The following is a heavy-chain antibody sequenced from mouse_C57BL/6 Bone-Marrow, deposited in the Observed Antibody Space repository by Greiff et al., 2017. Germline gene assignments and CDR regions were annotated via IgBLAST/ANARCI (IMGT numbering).Heavy chain of an antibody. V-gene: IGHV3-1*01. J-gene: IGHJ1*03. CDR1: GYSITSGYD. CDR2: ISYSGST. CDR3: ARDGYWYFDV. Sequence: VQLKQSGPGMVKPSQSLSLTCTVTGYSITSGYDWHWIRHFPGNKLEWMGYISYSGSTNYNPSLKSRISITHDTSKNHFFLKLNSVTTEDTATYYCARDGYWYFDVWGTGTTVTVSS.